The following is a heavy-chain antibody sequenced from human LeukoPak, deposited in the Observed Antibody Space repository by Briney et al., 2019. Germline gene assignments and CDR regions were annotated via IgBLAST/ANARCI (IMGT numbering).Heavy chain of an antibody. V-gene: IGHV4-59*01. CDR3: ARHYYGSGSLQRGFDF. J-gene: IGHJ4*02. D-gene: IGHD3-10*01. CDR1: GGSISSYY. Sequence: SETLSLTCTVSGGSISSYYWSWIRQPPGKGLEWIGYIYYSGSTNYNPSLKRRVTISVDTSKNQFSLKLSSVTAADPAVYYCARHYYGSGSLQRGFDFWGQGTLVTVSS. CDR2: IYYSGST.